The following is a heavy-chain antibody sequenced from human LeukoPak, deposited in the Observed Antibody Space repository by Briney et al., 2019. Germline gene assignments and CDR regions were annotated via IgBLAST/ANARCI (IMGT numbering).Heavy chain of an antibody. CDR1: GGSFSGYY. Sequence: KPSETLSLTCAVYGGSFSGYYWSWIRQPPGEGLEWLGEINHSGSTNYNPSLKSRVTISVYTSKIQFSLKLSSVTAADTAVYYCARAYYCTNGVCYTHYYYGMDVWGQGTTVTVSS. CDR3: ARAYYCTNGVCYTHYYYGMDV. D-gene: IGHD2-8*01. V-gene: IGHV4-34*01. CDR2: INHSGST. J-gene: IGHJ6*02.